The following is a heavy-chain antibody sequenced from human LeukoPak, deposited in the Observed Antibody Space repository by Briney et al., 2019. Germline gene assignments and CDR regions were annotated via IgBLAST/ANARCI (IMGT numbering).Heavy chain of an antibody. CDR1: GGTLSSYA. J-gene: IGHJ4*02. D-gene: IGHD5-12*01. Sequence: SVKVSCKASGGTLSSYAISWVRQAPGQGLEWMGRIIPILGMSDNAHKFQGRLTITADKSTSTSYMELRSLTSEDTAVYYCARTYSAYDYADYWGQGTLVTVSS. V-gene: IGHV1-69*04. CDR2: IIPILGMS. CDR3: ARTYSAYDYADY.